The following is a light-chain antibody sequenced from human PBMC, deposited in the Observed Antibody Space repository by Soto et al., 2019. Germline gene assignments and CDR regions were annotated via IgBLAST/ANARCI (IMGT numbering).Light chain of an antibody. CDR1: NSGTKS. V-gene: IGLV3-21*02. J-gene: IGLJ3*02. CDR3: QVWDTSGDHPV. Sequence: SSELTQPPSVSVAPGQTARISCGGHNSGTKSVHWYQKKPGQAPVLVVYDDSDRPSGIPERFSGSNSGNMATLTIGRVEAGDEADYYCQVWDTSGDHPVFGGGTKLTVL. CDR2: DDS.